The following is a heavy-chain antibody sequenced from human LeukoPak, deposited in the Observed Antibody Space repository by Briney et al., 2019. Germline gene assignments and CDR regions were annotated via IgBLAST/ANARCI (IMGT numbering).Heavy chain of an antibody. D-gene: IGHD3-10*01. J-gene: IGHJ5*02. CDR2: ITPMFGTA. CDR1: GGTFSNYV. V-gene: IGHV1-69*05. Sequence: SVKVSCKASGGTFSNYVISWVRQAPGQGLEWMGGITPMFGTANYAQKFQGRVTITTDESTSTGYMEMSSLRSEDTAVYYCARGYYYGSETYWHTNWFDPWGQGTPVTVSS. CDR3: ARGYYYGSETYWHTNWFDP.